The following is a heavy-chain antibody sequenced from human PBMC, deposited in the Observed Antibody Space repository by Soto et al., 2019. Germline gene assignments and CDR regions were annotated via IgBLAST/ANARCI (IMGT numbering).Heavy chain of an antibody. V-gene: IGHV4-59*08. CDR3: ARRKDYFYYMDV. CDR1: GGSITTSY. Sequence: PSETLSLTCTVSGGSITTSYWSWIRQPPGKGLEWIGYIYYSGTTNYSPSLKSRVTISVDTSKNQFSLKLTSVTAADTAVYYCARRKDYFYYMDVWGKGTTVTVSS. CDR2: IYYSGTT. J-gene: IGHJ6*03.